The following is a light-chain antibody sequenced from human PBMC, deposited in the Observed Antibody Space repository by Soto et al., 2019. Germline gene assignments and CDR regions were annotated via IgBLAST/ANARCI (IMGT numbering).Light chain of an antibody. CDR1: SGHSNYA. CDR3: QTWVTGIVV. Sequence: QLVLTQSPSASASLGASVKLTCTLSSGHSNYAIAWHQQQPEKGPRYLMKLNSDGSHSKGDGIPDRFSGSSSGAERYLTISSLQSEDEADYYCQTWVTGIVVFGGGTKVTVL. CDR2: LNSDGSH. J-gene: IGLJ2*01. V-gene: IGLV4-69*01.